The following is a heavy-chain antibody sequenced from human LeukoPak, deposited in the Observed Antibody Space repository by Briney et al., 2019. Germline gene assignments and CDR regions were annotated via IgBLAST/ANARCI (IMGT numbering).Heavy chain of an antibody. CDR2: INHSGST. J-gene: IGHJ4*02. CDR1: GGSFSGYY. V-gene: IGHV4-34*01. CDR3: ARHPARGSYSTNSY. Sequence: PSETLSLTCAVYGGSFSGYYWSWIRQPPGKGLEWIGEINHSGSTNYNPSLKSRVTISVDTSKNQFSLELSSVTAADTAVYYCARHPARGSYSTNSYWGQGTLVTVSS. D-gene: IGHD1-26*01.